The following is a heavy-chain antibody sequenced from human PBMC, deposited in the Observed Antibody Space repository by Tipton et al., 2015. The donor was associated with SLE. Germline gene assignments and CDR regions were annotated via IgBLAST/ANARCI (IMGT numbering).Heavy chain of an antibody. CDR2: IYHSGST. CDR3: ARDRYCGGGSCFDGFCGL. CDR1: GGSISGYS. V-gene: IGHV4-59*01. D-gene: IGHD2-15*01. J-gene: IGHJ2*01. Sequence: TLSLTCTVSGGSISGYSWSWVRQPPGKGLEWIGYIYHSGSTNYNPSLKSRVTMSVDTSENQFSLKLTSVTAADTAVYYCARDRYCGGGSCFDGFCGLWGRGTLVTVSS.